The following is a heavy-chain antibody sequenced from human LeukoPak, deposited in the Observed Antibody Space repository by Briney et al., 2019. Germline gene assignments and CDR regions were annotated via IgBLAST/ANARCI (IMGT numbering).Heavy chain of an antibody. CDR2: INSDGSST. CDR1: GFTFSSYW. CDR3: AKAGDNTGYYLGAFDI. Sequence: GGSLRLSCAASGFTFSSYWMHWVRQAPGKGLVWVSRINSDGSSTTYVDSVKGRFTISRDNAKNTLYLQMNSLRAEDTAVYYCAKAGDNTGYYLGAFDIWGQGTMVTVSS. D-gene: IGHD3-22*01. J-gene: IGHJ3*02. V-gene: IGHV3-74*01.